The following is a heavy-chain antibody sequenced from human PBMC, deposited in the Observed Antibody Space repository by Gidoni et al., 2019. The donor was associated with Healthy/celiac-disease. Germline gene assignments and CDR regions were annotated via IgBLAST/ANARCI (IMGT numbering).Heavy chain of an antibody. Sequence: EVQLVESGGGLVQPGGSLRLSCSASGFTFSSYAMHWVRQAPGKGLEYVSAISSNGGSTYYADSVKGRFTISRDNSKNTLYLQMSSLRAEDTAVYYCVKGSVVVVAATLQYFQHWGQGTLVTVSS. V-gene: IGHV3-64D*06. CDR1: GFTFSSYA. D-gene: IGHD2-15*01. CDR2: ISSNGGST. J-gene: IGHJ1*01. CDR3: VKGSVVVVAATLQYFQH.